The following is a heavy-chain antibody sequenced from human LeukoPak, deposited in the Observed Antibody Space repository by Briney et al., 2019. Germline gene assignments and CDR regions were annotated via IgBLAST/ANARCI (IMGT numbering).Heavy chain of an antibody. Sequence: SETLSLTCTVSGASMSSSSWSWIRQPPARGLEWIGYISDSGSTNYNPSLKSRVTISVDTSKNQFSLKLSSVTAADTAVYYCARRRGAARPDYDPWGQGTLVTVSS. CDR1: GASMSSSS. D-gene: IGHD6-6*01. CDR3: ARRRGAARPDYDP. V-gene: IGHV4-59*08. CDR2: ISDSGST. J-gene: IGHJ5*02.